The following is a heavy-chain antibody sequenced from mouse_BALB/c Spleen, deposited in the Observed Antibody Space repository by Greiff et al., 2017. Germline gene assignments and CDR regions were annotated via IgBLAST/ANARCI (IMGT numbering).Heavy chain of an antibody. CDR1: GYSITSDYA. J-gene: IGHJ4*01. D-gene: IGHD2-14*01. CDR3: AVRRAMDY. Sequence: EVQLQESGPGLVKPSQSLSLTCTVTGYSITSDYAWNWIRQFPGNKLEWMGYISYSGSTSYNPSLKSRISITRDTSKNQFFLQLNSVTTEDTATYYCAVRRAMDYWGQGTSVTVSS. V-gene: IGHV3-2*02. CDR2: ISYSGST.